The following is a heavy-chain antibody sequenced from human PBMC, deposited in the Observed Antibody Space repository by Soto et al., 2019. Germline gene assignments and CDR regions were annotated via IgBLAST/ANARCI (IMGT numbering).Heavy chain of an antibody. V-gene: IGHV4-30-2*01. J-gene: IGHJ3*02. Sequence: SETLSLTCAVSGGSISSGGYSWSWIRQPPGKGLEWIGYIYYGSTYYNPSLKSRVTISVDRSKNQFSLKLSSVTAANTAVYYCARTPDIWGQGTMVTVSS. CDR2: IYYGST. CDR3: ARTPDI. CDR1: GGSISSGGYS.